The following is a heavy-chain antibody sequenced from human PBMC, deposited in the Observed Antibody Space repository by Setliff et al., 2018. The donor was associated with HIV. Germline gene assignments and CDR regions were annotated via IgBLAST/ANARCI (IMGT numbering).Heavy chain of an antibody. J-gene: IGHJ4*02. CDR3: ARGGGYDRSGYYPFDY. CDR1: GGSLSGYY. V-gene: IGHV4-34*01. D-gene: IGHD3-22*01. Sequence: PSETLSLTCAVYGGSLSGYYWSWIRQSPGKGLEWIGEINQSGSTNFNPSLKSRVTISVDTSKKQFSLRLSSVTAADTAVYYCARGGGYDRSGYYPFDYWGQGTPVTVSS. CDR2: INQSGST.